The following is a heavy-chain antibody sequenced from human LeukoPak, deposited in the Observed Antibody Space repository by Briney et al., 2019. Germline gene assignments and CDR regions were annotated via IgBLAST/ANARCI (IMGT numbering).Heavy chain of an antibody. CDR3: ARTYSGSYYPPTKFDY. CDR2: ISAYNGNT. V-gene: IGHV1-18*01. D-gene: IGHD1-26*01. Sequence: ASVKVSCKASGYTFTSYGISWVRQAPGQGLEWMGWISAYNGNTNYAQKLQGRVTMTTDTSTSTAYMELRSLRSDDTAVYYCARTYSGSYYPPTKFDYWGQGTLVTVSS. CDR1: GYTFTSYG. J-gene: IGHJ4*02.